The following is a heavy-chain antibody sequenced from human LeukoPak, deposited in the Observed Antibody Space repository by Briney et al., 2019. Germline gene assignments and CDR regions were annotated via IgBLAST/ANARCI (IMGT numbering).Heavy chain of an antibody. CDR2: ISISSTTI. D-gene: IGHD1-1*01. CDR1: GFTFSSYS. J-gene: IGHJ4*02. V-gene: IGHV3-48*01. Sequence: PGGPLRLSCAASGFTFSSYSMNWVRQAPGKGLEWVSYISISSTTIYYADSVKGRFTISRDNAKNSLYLQMNSLRAEDTAVYYCARISNGIPDYWGQGTLVTVSS. CDR3: ARISNGIPDY.